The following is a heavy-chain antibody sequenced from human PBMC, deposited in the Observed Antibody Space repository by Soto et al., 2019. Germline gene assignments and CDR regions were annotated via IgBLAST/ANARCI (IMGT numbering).Heavy chain of an antibody. CDR1: KSIFTGYG. CDR3: AKDATSVNGVWDPFDL. CDR2: VRCSGTDE. J-gene: IGHJ3*01. Sequence: GGSLRLSCAASKSIFTGYGMHWVRQTPGKGLQWAAGVRCSGTDEHYADSVRGRFTVSRDNSKNTLYLQMHSLRADDTAIYYCAKDATSVNGVWDPFDLWGQGTEVTVSS. V-gene: IGHV3-33*03. D-gene: IGHD2-8*01.